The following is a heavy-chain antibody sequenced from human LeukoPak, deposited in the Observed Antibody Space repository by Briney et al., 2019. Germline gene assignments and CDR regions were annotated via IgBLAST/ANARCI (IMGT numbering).Heavy chain of an antibody. CDR2: ISSSGSTI. CDR3: GSGYPHPSGDY. D-gene: IGHD5-12*01. V-gene: IGHV3-48*04. CDR1: GFTFSSYG. Sequence: PGGTLRLSCAASGFTFSSYGMSWVRQAPGKGREWVSYISSSGSTIYYADSVKGRFTISRDNAKNSLYLQMNSLRAEDTAVYYCGSGYPHPSGDYWGQGTLVTVSS. J-gene: IGHJ4*02.